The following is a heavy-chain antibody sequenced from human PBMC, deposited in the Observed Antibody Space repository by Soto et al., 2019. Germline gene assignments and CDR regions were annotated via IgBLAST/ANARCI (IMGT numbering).Heavy chain of an antibody. V-gene: IGHV2-26*01. D-gene: IGHD1-1*01. CDR3: ARIRLEPRQNDY. J-gene: IGHJ4*02. Sequence: SGPTLVNPTETLTLTCTVSGFSLSNARMGVSWIRQPPGRALEWLAHIFSNDEKSYSTSLKSRLTISKDTSKSQVVLTMTNMDPVDTATYYCARIRLEPRQNDYWGQGTLVTVSS. CDR1: GFSLSNARMG. CDR2: IFSNDEK.